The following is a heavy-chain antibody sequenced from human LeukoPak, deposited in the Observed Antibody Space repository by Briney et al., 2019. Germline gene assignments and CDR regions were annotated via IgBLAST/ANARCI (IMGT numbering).Heavy chain of an antibody. CDR2: ISSSGSTI. D-gene: IGHD3-10*02. V-gene: IGHV3-48*04. J-gene: IGHJ6*04. CDR1: GFTFSSYG. CDR3: AELGITMIGGV. Sequence: GGSLRLSCAASGFTFSSYGMSWVRQAPGKGLEWVSYISSSGSTIYYADSVKGRFTISRDNAKNSLYLQMNSLRAEDTAVYYCAELGITMIGGVWGKGTTVAISS.